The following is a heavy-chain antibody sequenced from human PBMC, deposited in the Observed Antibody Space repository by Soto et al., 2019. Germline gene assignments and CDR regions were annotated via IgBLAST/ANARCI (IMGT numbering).Heavy chain of an antibody. Sequence: QVQLQESGPGLVKPSETLSLTCTVSGGSISDLYWTWIRQPPGKGLEWIGYIYNSGPTNYNPSLKSRVPISVDPSKKQVSLKLNSVTAADTAVYYCVRALMGPPQFDYWGQGALITVSS. J-gene: IGHJ4*02. D-gene: IGHD3-9*01. V-gene: IGHV4-59*11. CDR2: IYNSGPT. CDR3: VRALMGPPQFDY. CDR1: GGSISDLY.